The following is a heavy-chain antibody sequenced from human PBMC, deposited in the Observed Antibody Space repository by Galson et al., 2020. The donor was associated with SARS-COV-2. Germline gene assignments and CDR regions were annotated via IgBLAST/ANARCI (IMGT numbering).Heavy chain of an antibody. Sequence: SETLSLTCAVSGTSISSGSYSWNWIRQPPGKGLEWIGCISHSGGTYYNPSLKSRVTISGDRSKNQFSLRLSSVTAADTAVYYCARLHYGEYAPEAFDIWGPGTRVTVAS. CDR2: ISHSGGT. D-gene: IGHD4-17*01. CDR3: ARLHYGEYAPEAFDI. V-gene: IGHV4-30-2*01. CDR1: GTSISSGSYS. J-gene: IGHJ3*02.